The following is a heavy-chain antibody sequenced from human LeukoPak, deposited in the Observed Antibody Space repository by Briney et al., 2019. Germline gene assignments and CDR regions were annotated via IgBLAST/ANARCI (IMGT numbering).Heavy chain of an antibody. CDR1: GFTVSTNY. CDR2: IYSGDST. V-gene: IGHV3-66*02. D-gene: IGHD3-22*01. CDR3: AREAYYHDSSGYYYPDY. J-gene: IGHJ4*02. Sequence: GGSLRLSCAASGFTVSTNYMSWVRQAPGMGLEWVSIIYSGDSTSYTDSVKSRFTISRDSSKNTLYLQMNGLRAEDTAVYFCAREAYYHDSSGYYYPDYWGQGTLVTVSS.